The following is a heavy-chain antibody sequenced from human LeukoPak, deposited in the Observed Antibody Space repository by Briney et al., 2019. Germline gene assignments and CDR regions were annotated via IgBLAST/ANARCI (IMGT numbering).Heavy chain of an antibody. V-gene: IGHV4-39*07. CDR2: IYYSGST. J-gene: IGHJ4*02. CDR3: ARVRDSSSWFARF. CDR1: GGSISSSSYY. D-gene: IGHD6-13*01. Sequence: SETLSLTCTVSGGSISSSSYYWGWIRQPSGKGLEWIGSIYYSGSTYYNPSFKSRVTISVDTSKNQFSLKLSSVTAADTAVYYCARVRDSSSWFARFWGQGTLVTVSS.